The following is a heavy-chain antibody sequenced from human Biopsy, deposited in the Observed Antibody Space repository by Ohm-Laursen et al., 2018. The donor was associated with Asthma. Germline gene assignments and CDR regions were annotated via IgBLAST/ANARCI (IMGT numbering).Heavy chain of an antibody. J-gene: IGHJ6*02. CDR2: TFSAAPT. CDR3: ARIRQCYCGPSSCLNYGVDV. V-gene: IGHV2-70*01. CDR1: GFSPSTRATC. Sequence: PTQTLTLTCTFSGFSPSTRATCVTWTRQPPGKALEWLALTFSAAPTHYNRSLRTRLTISNGTSKNLVVLTMTNMDPVDTATYYCARIRQCYCGPSSCLNYGVDVWGQGTTVTVSS. D-gene: IGHD2-21*01.